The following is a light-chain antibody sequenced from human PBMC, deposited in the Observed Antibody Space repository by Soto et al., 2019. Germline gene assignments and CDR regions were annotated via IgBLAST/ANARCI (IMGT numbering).Light chain of an antibody. CDR1: QSVDSN. CDR2: GAS. Sequence: EIVLTQSPATLSLSPGDGATLSCRASQSVDSNLAWYQQKPGQTPRLLMYGASTRPTGIPARFSGSGSGTDFTLTISRLEPEDFAVYYCQQHETLITFGQGTRLEIK. CDR3: QQHETLIT. J-gene: IGKJ5*01. V-gene: IGKV3D-11*03.